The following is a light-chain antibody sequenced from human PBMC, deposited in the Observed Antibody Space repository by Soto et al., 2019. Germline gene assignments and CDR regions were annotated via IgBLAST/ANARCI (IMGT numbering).Light chain of an antibody. Sequence: QSALTQPPSASGSPGQSVTISCTGTSSDVGGYDFVSWYQQHPGKVPELILYEVTKRPSGVPDRFSGSKSGNTASLTVSGLQVEDEADYYCSSYAGSNNYVFGTGTRSPS. CDR3: SSYAGSNNYV. J-gene: IGLJ1*01. CDR1: SSDVGGYDF. CDR2: EVT. V-gene: IGLV2-8*01.